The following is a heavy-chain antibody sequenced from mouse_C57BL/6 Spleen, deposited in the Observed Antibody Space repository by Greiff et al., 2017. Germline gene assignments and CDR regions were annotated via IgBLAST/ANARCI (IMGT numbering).Heavy chain of an antibody. J-gene: IGHJ3*01. CDR2: IYPGDGDT. CDR1: GYAFSSYW. D-gene: IGHD3-1*01. V-gene: IGHV1-80*01. Sequence: LQQSGASVKISCKASGYAFSSYWMNWVKQRPGKGLERIGQIYPGDGDTNYNGKFKGKATLTADKSSSTAYMQLSSLTSEDSAVYFCARGGGSWFAYWGQGTLVTVSA. CDR3: ARGGGSWFAY.